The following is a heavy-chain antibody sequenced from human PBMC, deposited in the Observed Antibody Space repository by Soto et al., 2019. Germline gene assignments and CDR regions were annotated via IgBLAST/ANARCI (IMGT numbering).Heavy chain of an antibody. V-gene: IGHV3-30*18. J-gene: IGHJ4*02. CDR1: GFSFSSYA. D-gene: IGHD3-3*01. CDR3: AKELAYGDFWRGLEY. CDR2: ISHDGNIK. Sequence: QVQLVESGGGVVQPGRSLRLSGAASGFSFSSYAMHWVRQAPGKGLEWVAIISHDGNIKRYADFVEGRFTVFRDNSNNNLLLQMESLKTDDTAVYYCAKELAYGDFWRGLEYWGQGTLVTVAS.